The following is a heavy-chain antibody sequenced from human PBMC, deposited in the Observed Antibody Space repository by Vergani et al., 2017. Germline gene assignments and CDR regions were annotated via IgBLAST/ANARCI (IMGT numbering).Heavy chain of an antibody. CDR1: GFTFSSYS. D-gene: IGHD6-13*01. Sequence: QVQLVESGGGLVKPGGSLRLSCAASGFTFSSYSMNWVRQAPGKGLEWVAVIWYDGSNKYYADSVKGRFTISRDNSKNTLYLQMNSLRAEDTAVYYCASGIAAADAFDIWGQGTMVTVSS. J-gene: IGHJ3*02. CDR3: ASGIAAADAFDI. CDR2: IWYDGSNK. V-gene: IGHV3-33*08.